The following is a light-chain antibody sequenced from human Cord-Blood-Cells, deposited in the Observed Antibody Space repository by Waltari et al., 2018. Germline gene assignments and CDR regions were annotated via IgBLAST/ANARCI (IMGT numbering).Light chain of an antibody. CDR3: SSYTSSSLVV. CDR2: DVS. CDR1: SSDVGGYNY. Sequence: QSALTQPASVSGSPGQSITISCTGTSSDVGGYNYVSWYQQHPGKAPKLMIYDVSNRPSGVSNRFSSAKSGNTASLTISGLQAEDEAYYYCSSYTSSSLVVFGGGTKLTVL. J-gene: IGLJ2*01. V-gene: IGLV2-14*01.